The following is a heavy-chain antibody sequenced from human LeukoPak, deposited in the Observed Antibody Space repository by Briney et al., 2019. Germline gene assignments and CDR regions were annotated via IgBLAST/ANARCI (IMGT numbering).Heavy chain of an antibody. CDR3: AKGPIAVAGKFDY. CDR1: GLTVSSNY. D-gene: IGHD6-19*01. V-gene: IGHV3-53*01. CDR2: SYSGDNT. Sequence: GGSLRLSCAASGLTVSSNYMTWVRQAPGKGLEWVSSISYSGDNTYYADSVKGRFTISRDNSNNTLYLQMNSLRAEDTAIYYCAKGPIAVAGKFDYWGQGTLVTVSS. J-gene: IGHJ4*02.